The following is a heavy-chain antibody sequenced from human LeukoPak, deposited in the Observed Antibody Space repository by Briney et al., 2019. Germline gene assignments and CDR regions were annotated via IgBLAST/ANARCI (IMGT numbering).Heavy chain of an antibody. CDR1: GGSIISSSYY. CDR3: ARVEGHSYRN. J-gene: IGHJ4*02. V-gene: IGHV4-39*07. Sequence: SETLSLTCSVSGGSIISSSYYCGWIRQPPGKWLEWIGSIDYSGATYYNPYLKSRVTISVDTSKHELSLKLSSVTAADTAAYSCARVEGHSYRNWGQGTLVTVSS. D-gene: IGHD5-18*01. CDR2: IDYSGAT.